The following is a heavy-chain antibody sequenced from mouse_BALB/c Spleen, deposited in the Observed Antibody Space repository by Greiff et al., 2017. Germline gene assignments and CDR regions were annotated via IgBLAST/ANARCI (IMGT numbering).Heavy chain of an antibody. CDR3: AREGRKNYGSSWWYFDV. D-gene: IGHD1-1*01. CDR1: GYTFTSYW. Sequence: QVQLQQSGAELAKPGASVKMSCKASGYTFTSYWMHWVKQRPGQGLEWIGYINPSTGYTEYNQKFKDKATLTADKSSSTAYMQLSSLTSEDSAVYYCAREGRKNYGSSWWYFDVWGAGTTVTVSS. V-gene: IGHV1-7*01. CDR2: INPSTGYT. J-gene: IGHJ1*01.